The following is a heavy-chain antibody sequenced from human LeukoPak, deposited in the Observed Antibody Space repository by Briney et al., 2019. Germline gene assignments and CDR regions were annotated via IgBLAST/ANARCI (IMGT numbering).Heavy chain of an antibody. CDR2: ISSGGSTI. D-gene: IGHD3-3*01. CDR1: GFIFGDYN. CDR3: ARALSA. J-gene: IGHJ4*02. V-gene: IGHV3-48*04. Sequence: GGSLRLSCAASGFIFGDYNMNWVRQAPGKGLEWVSYISSGGSTIYYADSVKGRFTISRDNAKNSVFLQMNSLRVEDTAIYYCARALSAWGQGTLVTVSS.